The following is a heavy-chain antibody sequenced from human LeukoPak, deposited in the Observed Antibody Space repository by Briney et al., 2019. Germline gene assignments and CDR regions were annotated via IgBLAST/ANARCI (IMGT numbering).Heavy chain of an antibody. V-gene: IGHV1-2*02. CDR3: AREGLDY. CDR1: GYTFTDYY. J-gene: IGHJ4*02. Sequence: ASVKVSCKSSGYTFTDYYMHWVRQAPGQGLEWMGWINPKSGGTNYAQNFQGRVTMTRNTSISTAYMELSRLRSDDTAVYYCAREGLDYWGQGTLVTVSS. CDR2: INPKSGGT.